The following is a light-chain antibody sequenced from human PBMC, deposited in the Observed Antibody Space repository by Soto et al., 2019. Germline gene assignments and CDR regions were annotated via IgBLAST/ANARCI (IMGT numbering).Light chain of an antibody. Sequence: EIVLAQSPGTLSLSPGEIATLYFSASQNVGNNLVFYQQTPGQAPRLLIYGASSSATGIPDRFSGSGSGTDFTLTTSRLEPEDFAVYYCQQYGSSPVTFGQGTRLEIK. CDR1: QNVGNN. J-gene: IGKJ5*01. CDR2: GAS. V-gene: IGKV3-20*01. CDR3: QQYGSSPVT.